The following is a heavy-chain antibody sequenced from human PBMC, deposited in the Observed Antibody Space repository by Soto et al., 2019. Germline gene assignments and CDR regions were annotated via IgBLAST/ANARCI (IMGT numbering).Heavy chain of an antibody. Sequence: QVQLVESGGGVVQPGRSLRLSCAASGFTFSSYGMHWVRQAPGKGLEWVAVISYDGINKYYTDSVKGRFTISRDNSKNTLFLQMNSLRADDTAVYYCAKDLRTPGPFYYDSSGYLPRDSWGQGTLDTVSS. V-gene: IGHV3-30*18. CDR3: AKDLRTPGPFYYDSSGYLPRDS. J-gene: IGHJ4*02. CDR1: GFTFSSYG. CDR2: ISYDGINK. D-gene: IGHD3-22*01.